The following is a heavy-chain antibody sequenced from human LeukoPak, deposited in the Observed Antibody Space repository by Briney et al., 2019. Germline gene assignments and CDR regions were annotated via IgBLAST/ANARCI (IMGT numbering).Heavy chain of an antibody. CDR1: GFTLSSHA. CDR2: IKQDGDQK. D-gene: IGHD3-10*01. J-gene: IGHJ4*02. CDR3: ARFAKGYGSGDIDY. V-gene: IGHV3-7*01. Sequence: GGSLRLSCAASGFTLSSHAMSWVRQAPGKGLEWVANIKQDGDQKHYVDSVRGRFIISRDNAKNSLHLQMNSLRAEDTAVYYCARFAKGYGSGDIDYWGQGTLVTVSS.